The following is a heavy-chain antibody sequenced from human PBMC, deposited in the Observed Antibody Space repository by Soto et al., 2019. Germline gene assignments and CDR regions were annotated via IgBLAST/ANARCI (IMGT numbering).Heavy chain of an antibody. Sequence: QVRLEESGPGLVKPSETLSLICSVSGGSVNNADYFWSWIRHHPENGLEWIGYIYCSGSTRYNPSFKTRATLSIDTSKNQFSLRLNSVTVADTAVYFCARDADYGGSRGGMDVWGRGTTVTVSS. CDR2: IYCSGST. J-gene: IGHJ6*02. D-gene: IGHD4-17*01. V-gene: IGHV4-31*03. CDR3: ARDADYGGSRGGMDV. CDR1: GGSVNNADYF.